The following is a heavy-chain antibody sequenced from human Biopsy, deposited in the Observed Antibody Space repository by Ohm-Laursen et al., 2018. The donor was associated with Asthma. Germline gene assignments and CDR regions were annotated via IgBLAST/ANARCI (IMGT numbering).Heavy chain of an antibody. CDR2: INSVFGTT. Sequence: SVKVSCKSLGGTFNTYVIGWVRQAPGQGLEWMGGINSVFGTTTYPQKFQDSVTITADDSTSTVYMELSSLRSEDTAVYYCARKAGSCISRTCYSLDFRGQGTLVTVSS. D-gene: IGHD2-2*01. V-gene: IGHV1-69*13. CDR1: GGTFNTYV. CDR3: ARKAGSCISRTCYSLDF. J-gene: IGHJ4*02.